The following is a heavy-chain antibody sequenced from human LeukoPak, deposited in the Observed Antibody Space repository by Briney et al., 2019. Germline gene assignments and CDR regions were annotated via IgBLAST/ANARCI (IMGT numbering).Heavy chain of an antibody. V-gene: IGHV1-18*01. Sequence: GASVKVSCKASGYTFTSYGISWVRQAPGQGLEWMGWISAYNGNTNYAQKPQGRVTMTTDTSTSTAYMELRSLRSDDTAVYYCARAGSPGHIAAAGYSDYWGQGTLVTVSS. J-gene: IGHJ4*02. D-gene: IGHD6-13*01. CDR2: ISAYNGNT. CDR1: GYTFTSYG. CDR3: ARAGSPGHIAAAGYSDY.